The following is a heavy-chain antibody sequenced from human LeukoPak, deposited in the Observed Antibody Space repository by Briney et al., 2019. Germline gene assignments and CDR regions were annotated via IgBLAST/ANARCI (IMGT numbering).Heavy chain of an antibody. D-gene: IGHD3-22*01. J-gene: IGHJ3*02. CDR3: ARQSSGYYYGAFDI. V-gene: IGHV4-61*01. Sequence: SETLSLTCTVPGGSISSSSYYWSWIRQPPGKGLEWIGYIYYSGSTNYNPSLKSRVTISVDTSKNQFSLKLSSVTAAGTAVYYCARQSSGYYYGAFDIWGQGTMVTVSS. CDR1: GGSISSSSYY. CDR2: IYYSGST.